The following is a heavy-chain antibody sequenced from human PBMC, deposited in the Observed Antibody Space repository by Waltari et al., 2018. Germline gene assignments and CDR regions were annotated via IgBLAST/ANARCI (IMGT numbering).Heavy chain of an antibody. CDR3: ARVTMTVTTYSLDY. J-gene: IGHJ4*02. V-gene: IGHV1-8*02. CDR2: MNPNSGNT. CDR1: GYTFTSYD. Sequence: QVQLVQSGAEVKKHGASVKVSCKASGYTFTSYDINWVRQATGQGLEWVGWMNPNSGNTGNAQEFQGRVTMTRNNSIITAYMERSSLRSEDTAVYYCARVTMTVTTYSLDYWGQGTLVTVSS. D-gene: IGHD4-4*01.